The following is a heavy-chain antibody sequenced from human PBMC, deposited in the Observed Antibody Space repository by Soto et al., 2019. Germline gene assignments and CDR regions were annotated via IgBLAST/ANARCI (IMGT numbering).Heavy chain of an antibody. V-gene: IGHV3-30-3*01. D-gene: IGHD6-13*01. Sequence: GGSLRLSCAASGFTFSTYSMHWVRQAPGKGLEWVAVISYNGDQKYYGDSVKGRFTISRDNSKNTLYLRMNSLTAEDTAVYFCAREERAAAVYYLAHWGPGTLVTVSS. CDR2: ISYNGDQK. J-gene: IGHJ4*02. CDR3: AREERAAAVYYLAH. CDR1: GFTFSTYS.